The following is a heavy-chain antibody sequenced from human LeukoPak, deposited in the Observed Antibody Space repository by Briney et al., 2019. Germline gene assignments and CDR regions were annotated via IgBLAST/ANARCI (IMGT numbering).Heavy chain of an antibody. D-gene: IGHD1-26*01. CDR2: IYTSGST. J-gene: IGHJ4*02. CDR1: GGSISSGSYY. V-gene: IGHV4-61*02. CDR3: ASGGNYFDY. Sequence: SETLSLTCTVSGGSISSGSYYWSWIRQPAGKGLEWIGRIYTSGSTNYNPSLKSRVTISVDTSKNQFSLKLSSVTAADTAVYYCASGGNYFDYWGQGTLVTVSS.